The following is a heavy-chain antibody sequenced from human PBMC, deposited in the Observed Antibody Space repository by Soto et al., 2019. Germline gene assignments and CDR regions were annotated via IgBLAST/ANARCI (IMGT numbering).Heavy chain of an antibody. J-gene: IGHJ5*02. CDR2: IGTSTEII. D-gene: IGHD1-1*01. CDR1: GFPLKNYF. CDR3: TRHGDNNYFPLDL. V-gene: IGHV3-11*01. Sequence: QVQLVESGGGLVKPGGSLSLSGSPSGFPLKNYFRGWIRQSPGGGLQWLSYIGTSTEIIYYANSVKGRFTISRDNARNSLYLHMTSLTVEDTATYYCTRHGDNNYFPLDLWGQGTMVTVSS.